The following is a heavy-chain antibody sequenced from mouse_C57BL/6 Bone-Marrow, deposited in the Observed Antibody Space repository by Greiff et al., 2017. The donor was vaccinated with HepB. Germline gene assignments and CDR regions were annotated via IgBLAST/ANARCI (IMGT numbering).Heavy chain of an antibody. J-gene: IGHJ3*01. V-gene: IGHV10-1*01. Sequence: EVQLVESGGGLVQPKGSLKLSCAASGFSFNTYAMHWVRQAPGQGLEWVARIRSKSNNYATYYADSVKDRFTISRDDSESMLYLQMNNLKTEDAAMYYCVRRLGGLRTWFADWGKGTLVTVSA. D-gene: IGHD2-4*01. CDR3: VRRLGGLRTWFAD. CDR1: GFSFNTYA. CDR2: IRSKSNNYAT.